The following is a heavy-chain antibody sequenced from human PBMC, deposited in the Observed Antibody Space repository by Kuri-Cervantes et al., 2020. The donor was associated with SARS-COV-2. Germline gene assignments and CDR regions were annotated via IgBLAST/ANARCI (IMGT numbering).Heavy chain of an antibody. Sequence: ETLSLSCAASGLTFSRYAMSWVRQAPGKGLEWVSAVSGSGRRTYYVDSVKGRFTISRDNSKNTLYLQMSSLGVEDTAVYYCAKDQGSDYGDQLDYWGQGTLVTVSS. CDR2: VSGSGRRT. CDR3: AKDQGSDYGDQLDY. J-gene: IGHJ4*02. D-gene: IGHD4-17*01. CDR1: GLTFSRYA. V-gene: IGHV3-23*01.